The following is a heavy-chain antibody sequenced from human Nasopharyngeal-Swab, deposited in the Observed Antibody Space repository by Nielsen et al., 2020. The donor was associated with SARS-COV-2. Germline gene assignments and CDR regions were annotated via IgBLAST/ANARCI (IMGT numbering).Heavy chain of an antibody. D-gene: IGHD2-15*01. CDR3: ARDRSVGYGMDV. CDR1: GFTFSSYS. CDR2: ISSSSSYI. V-gene: IGHV3-21*01. Sequence: GKSPNTSCAASGFTFSSYSMNWVRQAPGKGLEWVSSISSSSSYIYYADSVKGRFTISRDNAKNSLYLQMNSLRAEDTAVYYCARDRSVGYGMDVWGRGTTVTVSS. J-gene: IGHJ6*02.